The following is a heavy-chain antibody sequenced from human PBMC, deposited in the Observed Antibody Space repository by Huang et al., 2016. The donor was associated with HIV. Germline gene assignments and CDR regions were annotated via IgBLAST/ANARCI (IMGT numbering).Heavy chain of an antibody. CDR1: GFTLSGFG. CDR2: RSYEGRGK. Sequence: QLQLVESGGGVVQPGTSLRVSCAASGFTLSGFGMGWVRQTPGKGLEWVAVRSYEGRGKWYAGSVKGRLTSSRDNSDNTLYRQMNSLRPDDTGFYYCAKESRWFSSLDHWGQGILVTVSS. D-gene: IGHD2-15*01. CDR3: AKESRWFSSLDH. V-gene: IGHV3-30*18. J-gene: IGHJ4*02.